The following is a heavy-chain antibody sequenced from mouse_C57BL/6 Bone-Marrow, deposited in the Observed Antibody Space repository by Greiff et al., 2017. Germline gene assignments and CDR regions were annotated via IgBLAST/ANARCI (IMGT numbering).Heavy chain of an antibody. CDR3: ARGRRGFAY. CDR2: ISYDGSN. Sequence: ESGPGLVKPSQSLSLTCSVTGYSITSGYYWNWIRQFPGNKLEWMGYISYDGSNNYNPSLKNRISITRDTSKNQFFLKLNSVTTEDTATYYCARGRRGFAYWGQGTLVTVSA. CDR1: GYSITSGYY. V-gene: IGHV3-6*01. J-gene: IGHJ3*01. D-gene: IGHD1-2*01.